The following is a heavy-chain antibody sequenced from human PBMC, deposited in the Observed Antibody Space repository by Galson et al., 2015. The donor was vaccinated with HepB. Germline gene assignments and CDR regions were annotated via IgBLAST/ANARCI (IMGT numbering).Heavy chain of an antibody. D-gene: IGHD3-10*01. CDR1: GGSLGSGGYY. CDR2: THYSGST. V-gene: IGHV4-31*03. Sequence: TLSLTCTVSGGSLGSGGYYRSWIRQHPGKGLEWVGYTHYSGSTYYNPSLRGRLTISEGMSKNQFSLKLSSVTAADTAIYYCARGSEDNYGSFDYWGQGTLVTVSS. J-gene: IGHJ4*02. CDR3: ARGSEDNYGSFDY.